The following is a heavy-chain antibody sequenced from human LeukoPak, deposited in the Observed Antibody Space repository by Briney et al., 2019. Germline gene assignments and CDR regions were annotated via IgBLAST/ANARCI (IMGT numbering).Heavy chain of an antibody. J-gene: IGHJ4*02. CDR1: GFTFSSYG. CDR2: ISYDGSNK. Sequence: GGPLRLSCAASGFTFSSYGMHWVRQAPGKGLEWVAVISYDGSNKYYADSVKGRFTISRDNSKNTLYLQMNSLRAEDTAVYYCAKGRAAGDYWGQGTLVTVSS. CDR3: AKGRAAGDY. D-gene: IGHD6-13*01. V-gene: IGHV3-30*18.